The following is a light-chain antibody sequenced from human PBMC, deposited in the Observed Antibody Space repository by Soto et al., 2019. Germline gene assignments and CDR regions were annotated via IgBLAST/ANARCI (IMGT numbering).Light chain of an antibody. V-gene: IGKV3-20*01. Sequence: DIVLTQSPGTLSLSPGERATLSCRASQSVSNSYLAWYQQKPGQAPRLLISGASSRATGIADRFSGSGSGTDFTLTISRLEPEDFAVYYCQQYGSPPWAFGQRTKVEVK. J-gene: IGKJ1*01. CDR1: QSVSNSY. CDR2: GAS. CDR3: QQYGSPPWA.